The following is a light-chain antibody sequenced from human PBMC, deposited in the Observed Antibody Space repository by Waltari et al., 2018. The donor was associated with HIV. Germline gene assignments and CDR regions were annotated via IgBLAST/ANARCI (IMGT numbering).Light chain of an antibody. V-gene: IGLV2-11*01. J-gene: IGLJ1*01. CDR1: SSDFRFYQY. Sequence: QSALTQPRSVSGSPGQSVSISCTETSSDFRFYQYVSGYQQHPGKAPKLIVYEFTKRPSGVPDRFSASRSGNTASLTISGLQAEDEATYFCCSYSGTYSYVFGTGTEVSLI. CDR2: EFT. CDR3: CSYSGTYSYV.